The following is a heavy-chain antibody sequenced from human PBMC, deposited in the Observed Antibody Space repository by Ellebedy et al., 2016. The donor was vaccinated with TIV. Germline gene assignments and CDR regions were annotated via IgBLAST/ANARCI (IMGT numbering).Heavy chain of an antibody. CDR3: ARADVRGGKFYFDP. CDR1: GASVSSANW. D-gene: IGHD3-10*01. CDR2: MYHFGTT. J-gene: IGHJ4*02. V-gene: IGHV4-4*02. Sequence: MPGGSLRLSCTVSGASVSSANWWNWIRQSPGTGLEWIGEMYHFGTTNYDPSLRGRVTITVEKSNNQFSLELSSVTAADTAVYYCARADVRGGKFYFDPWGQGTLVTVSS.